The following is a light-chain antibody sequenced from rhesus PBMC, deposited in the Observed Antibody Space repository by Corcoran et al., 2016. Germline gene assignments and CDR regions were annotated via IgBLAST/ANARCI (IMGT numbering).Light chain of an antibody. V-gene: IGKV1S11*01. J-gene: IGKJ3*01. Sequence: DIQMTQSPSSLSASVGDKVTITCRASQGISSWLAWYQKKPGKALKFLIYVASSLQSGVPSRFRGSGSGTEFTLTISSLEPEEFAVYYCQKYSSSPFTFGPGTKLDIK. CDR2: VAS. CDR1: QGISSW. CDR3: QKYSSSPFT.